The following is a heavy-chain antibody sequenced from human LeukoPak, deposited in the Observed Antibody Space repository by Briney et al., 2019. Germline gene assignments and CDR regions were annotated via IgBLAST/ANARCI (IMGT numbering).Heavy chain of an antibody. D-gene: IGHD1-1*01. CDR1: ALTFSSYW. Sequence: GGSLRLSCAASALTFSSYWMSWVRQAPGKGLEWVSVIYSGGTTYYADSVKARFTISRDNSKNTLYLQMNNLRAEDTAVYYCAADWNLDYWGQGTLVTVSS. J-gene: IGHJ4*02. CDR2: IYSGGTT. V-gene: IGHV3-66*01. CDR3: AADWNLDY.